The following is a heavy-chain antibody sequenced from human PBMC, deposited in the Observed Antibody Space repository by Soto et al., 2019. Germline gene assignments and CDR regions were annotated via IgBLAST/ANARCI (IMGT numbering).Heavy chain of an antibody. CDR2: IDPYDTGI. J-gene: IGHJ5*02. V-gene: IGHV3-74*01. D-gene: IGHD2-15*01. Sequence: PGGSLRLSCAASGFAFSSEWMHWVRQAPGKGLVWVSRIDPYDTGITYADSVKGRFTISRDXAKNTLYLQMNSQRAEDTAVYYCTRDTFGARGSWGQGTLVTVPQ. CDR1: GFAFSSEW. CDR3: TRDTFGARGS.